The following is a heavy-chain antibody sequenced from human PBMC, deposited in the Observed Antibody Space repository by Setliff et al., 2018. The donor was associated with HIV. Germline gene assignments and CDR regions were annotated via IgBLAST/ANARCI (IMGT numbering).Heavy chain of an antibody. V-gene: IGHV7-4-1*02. Sequence: ASVKVSCKASGYTFINYAMNWVRQAPGQGLEWVGWIDTHTGSPTYAQAFTGRFVFSVDTSVSTAYLQISSLKAEDTAVYYCARALYGDYGGDINWFDPWGQGTLVTVYS. CDR3: ARALYGDYGGDINWFDP. D-gene: IGHD4-17*01. CDR1: GYTFINYA. CDR2: IDTHTGSP. J-gene: IGHJ5*02.